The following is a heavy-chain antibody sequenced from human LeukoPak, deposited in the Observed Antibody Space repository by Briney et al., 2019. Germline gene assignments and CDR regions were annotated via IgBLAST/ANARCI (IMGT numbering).Heavy chain of an antibody. CDR3: ARDSGGGSSTSNWFDP. V-gene: IGHV1-69*04. CDR2: IIPILGIA. D-gene: IGHD1-26*01. Sequence: SVKVSCKASGGTFSSYAISWVRQAPGQGLEWMGRIIPILGIANYAQKFQGRATITADKSTSTAYMELSSLRSEDTAVYYCARDSGGGSSTSNWFDPWGQGTLVTVSS. J-gene: IGHJ5*02. CDR1: GGTFSSYA.